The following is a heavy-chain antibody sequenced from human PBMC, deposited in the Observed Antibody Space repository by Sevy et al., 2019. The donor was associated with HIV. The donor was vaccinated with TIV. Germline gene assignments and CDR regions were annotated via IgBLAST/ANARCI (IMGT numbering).Heavy chain of an antibody. J-gene: IGHJ3*02. CDR3: ARVGYCGGDCYFPSGAFDI. V-gene: IGHV3-30-3*01. CDR2: ISYDGSNK. Sequence: GGSLRLSCAASGFTFSSYAMHWVRQAPGKGLEWVAVISYDGSNKYYADSVKGRFTISRDNSKNTLYLQMNSLRAEDTAVYYWARVGYCGGDCYFPSGAFDIWGQGTMVTVSS. CDR1: GFTFSSYA. D-gene: IGHD2-21*02.